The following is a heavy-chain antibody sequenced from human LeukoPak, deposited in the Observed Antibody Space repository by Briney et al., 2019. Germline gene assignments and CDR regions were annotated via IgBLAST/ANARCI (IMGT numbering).Heavy chain of an antibody. CDR2: ITSNGGTT. V-gene: IGHV3-23*01. Sequence: PGGSLRLSCGVSGFTFSSYAMSWVRQAPGKGLEWVSAITSNGGTTYYADSVKGRFTISRDNSKNTLYLQMNSLRAEDTAVFYCAKDRLTIDAFDIWGQGTMVTVSS. J-gene: IGHJ3*02. CDR1: GFTFSSYA. CDR3: AKDRLTIDAFDI. D-gene: IGHD1-14*01.